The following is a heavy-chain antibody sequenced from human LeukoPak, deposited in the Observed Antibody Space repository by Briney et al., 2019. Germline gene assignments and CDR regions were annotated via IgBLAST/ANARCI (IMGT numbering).Heavy chain of an antibody. Sequence: GGSLRLSCAASGFTVSDAWMNWVRQVPGKGLEWIGLFKSKTNGGTTDYAAPVKGGFTMSRDDSKNTLYLQMNSLKTEDTAMYYCTTEYSGSFSNWGQGILVTVSS. D-gene: IGHD1-26*01. CDR3: TTEYSGSFSN. V-gene: IGHV3-15*01. CDR2: FKSKTNGGTT. J-gene: IGHJ4*02. CDR1: GFTVSDAW.